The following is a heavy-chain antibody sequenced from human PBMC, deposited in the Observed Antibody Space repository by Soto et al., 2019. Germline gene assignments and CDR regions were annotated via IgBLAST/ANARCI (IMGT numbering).Heavy chain of an antibody. CDR1: GDSISSSTYY. CDR3: ARSPATTANYYYYYMDV. V-gene: IGHV4-61*01. J-gene: IGHJ6*03. D-gene: IGHD1-7*01. Sequence: SETLSLTCTISGDSISSSTYYWSWIRQPPGKGLEWIGYIYYSGSTNYNPSLKSRVTISVDTSKNQFSLRLSSVTAADTAVYYCARSPATTANYYYYYMDVWGKGTTVTVSS. CDR2: IYYSGST.